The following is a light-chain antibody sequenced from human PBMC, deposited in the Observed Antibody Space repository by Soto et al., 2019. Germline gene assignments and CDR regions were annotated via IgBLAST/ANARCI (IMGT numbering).Light chain of an antibody. CDR1: QSISSW. V-gene: IGKV1-5*03. CDR2: KAS. CDR3: QQRSSWPIT. J-gene: IGKJ5*01. Sequence: DIQMTQSPSTLSASVGDRVTITCRASQSISSWLAWYQQKPGKAPKLLIYKASSLESGVPSRFSGSGSGTEFTLTISSLEPEDFAVYYCQQRSSWPITFGQGTRLEI.